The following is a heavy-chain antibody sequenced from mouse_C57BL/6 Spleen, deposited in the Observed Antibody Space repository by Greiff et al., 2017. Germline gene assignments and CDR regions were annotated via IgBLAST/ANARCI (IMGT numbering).Heavy chain of an antibody. CDR3: AREGTTVVATRGLFDY. J-gene: IGHJ2*01. CDR2: ISDGGSYT. CDR1: GFTFSSYA. Sequence: EVQVVESGGGLVKPGGSLKLSCAASGFTFSSYAMSWVRQTPEKRLEWVATISDGGSYTYYPDNVKGRFTISRDNAKNNLYLQMSHLKAEDTAMYYCAREGTTVVATRGLFDYWGQGTTLTVSS. V-gene: IGHV5-4*01. D-gene: IGHD1-1*01.